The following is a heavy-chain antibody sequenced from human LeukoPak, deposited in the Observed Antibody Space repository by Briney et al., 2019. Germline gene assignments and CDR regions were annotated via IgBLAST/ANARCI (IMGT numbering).Heavy chain of an antibody. Sequence: ASVKVSCKASGYTFTGYYMHWVRQAPGQGLEWMGWINPNSGGTSYAQKFQGRVTMTRDTSISTAYMELSRLRSDDTAVYYCAREIPTYYFDYWGQGTLVTVSS. CDR2: INPNSGGT. J-gene: IGHJ4*02. CDR3: AREIPTYYFDY. V-gene: IGHV1-2*02. CDR1: GYTFTGYY.